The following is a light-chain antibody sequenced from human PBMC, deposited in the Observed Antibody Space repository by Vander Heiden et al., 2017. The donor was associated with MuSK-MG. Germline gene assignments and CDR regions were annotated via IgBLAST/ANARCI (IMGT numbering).Light chain of an antibody. CDR1: SSNIGSNY. J-gene: IGLJ2*01. CDR2: RNN. V-gene: IGLV1-47*01. CDR3: AAWDDSLSGV. Sequence: QSVLTQPPSASRTPGQRVTISCSGSSSNIGSNYVYWYQQLPGTAPKLLIYRNNQRPSGVPDRFSGSKSGTSASLAISGLRDEEEADYYCAAWDDSLSGVFGGGTKLTVL.